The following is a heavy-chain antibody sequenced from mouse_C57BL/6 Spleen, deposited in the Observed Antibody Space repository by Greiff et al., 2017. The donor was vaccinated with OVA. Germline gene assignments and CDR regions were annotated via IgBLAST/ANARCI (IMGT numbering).Heavy chain of an antibody. CDR2: IWSGGST. CDR1: GFSLTSYG. D-gene: IGHD1-1*01. J-gene: IGHJ2*01. V-gene: IGHV2-2*01. CDR3: ARKGHYGRDYFDY. Sequence: VKLVESGPGLVQPSQSLSITCTVSGFSLTSYGVHWVRQSPGKGLEWLGVIWSGGSTDYNAAFISRLSISKDNSKSQVFFKMNSLQADDTAIYYCARKGHYGRDYFDYWGQGTTLTVSS.